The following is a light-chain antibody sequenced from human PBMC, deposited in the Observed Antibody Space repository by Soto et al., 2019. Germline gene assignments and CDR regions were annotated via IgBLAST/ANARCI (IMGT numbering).Light chain of an antibody. J-gene: IGKJ1*01. CDR1: QSVSSSY. Sequence: EIVLTQSPGTLSLSPGERATLSCRASQSVSSSYLAWYQQKPGQAPRLLIYGASSRVTGIPDRFSGSGSGTDFTLTIIRLESEDFAVYYCQQYGSSPRTFGQGTKVEIK. CDR2: GAS. V-gene: IGKV3-20*01. CDR3: QQYGSSPRT.